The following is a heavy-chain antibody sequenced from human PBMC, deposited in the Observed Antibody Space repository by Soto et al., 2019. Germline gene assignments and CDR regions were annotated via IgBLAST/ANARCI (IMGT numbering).Heavy chain of an antibody. V-gene: IGHV3-30*18. CDR2: ISYDGSNK. CDR1: GFTFSSYG. D-gene: IGHD1-26*01. CDR3: AKVSAQGMVGAIPYYFDY. J-gene: IGHJ4*02. Sequence: GGSLRLSCAASGFTFSSYGMHWVRQAPGKGLEWVAVISYDGSNKYYADSVKGRFTISRDNSKNTLYLQMNSLRAEDTAVYYCAKVSAQGMVGAIPYYFDYWGQGTLVTVSS.